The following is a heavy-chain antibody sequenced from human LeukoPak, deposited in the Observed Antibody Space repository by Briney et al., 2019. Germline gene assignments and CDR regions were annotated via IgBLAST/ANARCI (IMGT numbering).Heavy chain of an antibody. CDR3: AELGITMIGGV. CDR1: GGTFISYA. J-gene: IGHJ6*04. V-gene: IGHV1-69*06. CDR2: IIPIFGTA. D-gene: IGHD3-10*02. Sequence: SVKVSCKASGGTFISYAISWVGQAPGQGLEWMGGIIPIFGTANYAQKFQGRVTITADKSTSTAYMELSSLRAEDTAVYYCAELGITMIGGVWGKGTTVTISS.